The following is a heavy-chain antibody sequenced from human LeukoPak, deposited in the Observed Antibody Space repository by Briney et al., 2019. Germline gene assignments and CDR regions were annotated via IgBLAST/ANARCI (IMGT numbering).Heavy chain of an antibody. Sequence: ASVKVSCKASGYTFTSYAMNWVRQAPGQGLEWMGWINTNTGNPTYAQGFTGRFVFSLDTSVSTAYLQISSLKAEDTAVYYCARVRDDCGGDCYHDERFDYWGPGTLVTVSS. D-gene: IGHD2-21*02. J-gene: IGHJ4*02. CDR3: ARVRDDCGGDCYHDERFDY. CDR2: INTNTGNP. CDR1: GYTFTSYA. V-gene: IGHV7-4-1*02.